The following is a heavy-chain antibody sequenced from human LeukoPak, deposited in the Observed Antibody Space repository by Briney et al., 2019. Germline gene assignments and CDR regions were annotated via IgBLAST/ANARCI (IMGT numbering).Heavy chain of an antibody. CDR2: IIPILGIA. CDR3: AREERDIVVVVAATGLYNWFDP. J-gene: IGHJ5*02. D-gene: IGHD2-15*01. Sequence: SVKVSCKASGGTFSSYATSWVRQAPGQGLEWMGRIIPILGIANYAQKFQGRVTITADKSTSTAYMELSSLRSEDTAVYYCAREERDIVVVVAATGLYNWFDPWGQGTLVTVSS. V-gene: IGHV1-69*04. CDR1: GGTFSSYA.